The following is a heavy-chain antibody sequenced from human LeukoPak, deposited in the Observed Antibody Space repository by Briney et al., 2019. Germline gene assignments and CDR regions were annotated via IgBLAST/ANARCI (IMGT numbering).Heavy chain of an antibody. CDR1: GVSFDDYY. CDR3: TRMTAGHDY. Sequence: PSETLSLTCAVSGVSFDDYYWSWVRQTPGKGLEWIGEINHSGYTDDSPSLKSRVALSIDTSRKQFSLNLRSVTVADTGIYYCTRMTAGHDYWGQGTLVTVSS. J-gene: IGHJ4*02. V-gene: IGHV4-34*01. D-gene: IGHD2-21*02. CDR2: INHSGYT.